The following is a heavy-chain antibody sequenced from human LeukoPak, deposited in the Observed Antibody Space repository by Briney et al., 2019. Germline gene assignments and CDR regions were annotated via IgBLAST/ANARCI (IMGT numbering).Heavy chain of an antibody. CDR3: ARWRDGYNYLDY. J-gene: IGHJ4*02. CDR2: IIPIFGTA. D-gene: IGHD5-24*01. Sequence: GASVKVSCKASGGTFSSYAISWVRQAPGQGLEWMGGIIPIFGTANYAQKFQGRVTITADESTSTAYMELSSLRSEDTAVYYCARWRDGYNYLDYWGQGTLVTVSS. CDR1: GGTFSSYA. V-gene: IGHV1-69*13.